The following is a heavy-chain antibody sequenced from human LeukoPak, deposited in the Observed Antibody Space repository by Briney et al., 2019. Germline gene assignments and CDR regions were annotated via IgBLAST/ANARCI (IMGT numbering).Heavy chain of an antibody. J-gene: IGHJ4*02. CDR1: GGSFSGYS. Sequence: SETLSLTCDVSGGSFSGYSWSWIRQPPGGGLEWIGQVHRSGGVNYNPSLRSRVTMSLDTSKSHFSLTLTSVTAADTAVYYCAGGPQYFDSTGYPQDILTNWGQGTLVTVSS. CDR2: VHRSGGV. V-gene: IGHV4-34*01. D-gene: IGHD3-22*01. CDR3: AGGPQYFDSTGYPQDILTN.